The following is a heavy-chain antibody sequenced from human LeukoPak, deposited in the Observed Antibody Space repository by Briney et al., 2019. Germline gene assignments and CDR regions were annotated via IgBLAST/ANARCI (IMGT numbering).Heavy chain of an antibody. Sequence: SETLSLTCTVSGVPFSNYYWSWVRQSPRQGLEWIGEINHSGYTNYNPSLKSRVTMSIDTSKNQFSLRLTSVTAADTGVYYCTRAVAGHPDWGQGTLVTVSS. D-gene: IGHD5-12*01. J-gene: IGHJ4*02. CDR3: TRAVAGHPD. CDR1: GVPFSNYY. V-gene: IGHV4-34*01. CDR2: INHSGYT.